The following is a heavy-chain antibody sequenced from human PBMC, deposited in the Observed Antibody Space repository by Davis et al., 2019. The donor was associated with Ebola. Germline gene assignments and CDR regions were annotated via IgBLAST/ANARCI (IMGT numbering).Heavy chain of an antibody. D-gene: IGHD1-26*01. CDR3: AKVGGEWELMYYYGMDV. CDR1: GFTFSSYT. J-gene: IGHJ6*04. V-gene: IGHV3-64*04. CDR2: ISSNGGST. Sequence: GESLKIPCSASGFTFSSYTMHWVRQAPGKGLEYVSAISSNGGSTYYADSVKGRFTISRDNSKNTLYLQMNSLRAEDTAVYYCAKVGGEWELMYYYGMDVWGKGTTVTVSS.